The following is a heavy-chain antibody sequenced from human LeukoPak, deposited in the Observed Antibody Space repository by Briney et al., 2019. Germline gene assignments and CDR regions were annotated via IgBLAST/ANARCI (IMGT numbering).Heavy chain of an antibody. CDR2: MSADSATT. V-gene: IGHV3-23*01. D-gene: IGHD6-6*01. Sequence: GGSLRLSCAASGFNFGSYSMTWVRQAPGKGLEWVSVMSADSATTFYADSVKGRFTISRDNAKNTVFLQMSSLRAEDTALYYCARGSSNIAGRNNWFDPWGQGTLVTVSS. CDR1: GFNFGSYS. CDR3: ARGSSNIAGRNNWFDP. J-gene: IGHJ5*02.